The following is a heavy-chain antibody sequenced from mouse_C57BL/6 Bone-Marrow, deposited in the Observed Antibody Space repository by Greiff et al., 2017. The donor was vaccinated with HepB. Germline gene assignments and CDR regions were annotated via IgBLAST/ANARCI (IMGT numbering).Heavy chain of an antibody. J-gene: IGHJ1*03. CDR1: GYTFTSYW. V-gene: IGHV1-59*01. Sequence: QVQLQQPGAELVRPGTSVKLSCKASGYTFTSYWMHWVKQRPGQGLEWIGVIDPSDSYTNYNQKFKGKATLTVDTSSSTAYMQRSSLTSEDSAVYDCARRGYPWYFDVWGTGTTVTVSS. CDR2: IDPSDSYT. CDR3: ARRGYPWYFDV. D-gene: IGHD2-2*01.